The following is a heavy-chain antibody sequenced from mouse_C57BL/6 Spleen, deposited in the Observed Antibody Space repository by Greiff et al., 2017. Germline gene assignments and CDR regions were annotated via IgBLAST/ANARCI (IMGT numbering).Heavy chain of an antibody. J-gene: IGHJ3*01. D-gene: IGHD2-1*01. CDR1: VFTFSDYY. V-gene: IGHV5-12*01. CDR3: ARHLYGNFYAFAY. Sequence: LVESVGCLVLPVWSLKLCCAASVFTFSDYYMYWVRQTPKKRLEWVAYISNGGGRTYYPDPVKGRFTISRDNAKNSLYLQMSRLKSEDTAMYECARHLYGNFYAFAYWGQVTLFTVSA. CDR2: ISNGGGRT.